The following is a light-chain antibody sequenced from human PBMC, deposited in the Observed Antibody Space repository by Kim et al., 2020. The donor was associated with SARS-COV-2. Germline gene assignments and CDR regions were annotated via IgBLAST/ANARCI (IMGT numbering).Light chain of an antibody. CDR3: HQYYSYPLT. CDR1: QAISNY. J-gene: IGKJ4*01. Sequence: AIQMTQSPSSLSASTGDTVTITCRASQAISNYVAWYQQKSGEVPTVLISAASALQSGVPSRFSGSGSGTDFTLTISRLQLEDLATYYCHQYYSYPLTFGGGTKVDIK. CDR2: AAS. V-gene: IGKV1-8*01.